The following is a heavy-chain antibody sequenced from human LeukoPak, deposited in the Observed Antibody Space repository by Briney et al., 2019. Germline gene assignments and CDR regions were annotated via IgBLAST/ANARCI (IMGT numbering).Heavy chain of an antibody. CDR2: FDPEDGET. V-gene: IGHV1-24*01. Sequence: AASVKVSCKVSGYTLTELSMHWVRQAPGKGLEWMGGFDPEDGETIYAQKFQGRVTITEDTSTDTAYMELSSLRSEDTAVYYCVTNSGGTEYSRPGGLDYWGQGALVTVSS. CDR1: GYTLTELS. CDR3: VTNSGGTEYSRPGGLDY. J-gene: IGHJ4*02. D-gene: IGHD6-6*01.